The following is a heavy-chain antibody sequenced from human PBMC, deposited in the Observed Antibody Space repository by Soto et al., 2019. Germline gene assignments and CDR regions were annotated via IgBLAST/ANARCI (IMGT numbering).Heavy chain of an antibody. CDR2: ISSSSYT. CDR1: GFTFSDYY. D-gene: IGHD3-22*01. J-gene: IGHJ4*02. Sequence: GGSLRLSCAASGFTFSDYYMSWIRQAPGKGLEWVSYISSSSYTNYADSVKGRFTISRDNAKNSLYLQMNSLRAEDTAVYYCARDTDDSSGYYPYYFDYWGQGTLVTVSS. CDR3: ARDTDDSSGYYPYYFDY. V-gene: IGHV3-11*06.